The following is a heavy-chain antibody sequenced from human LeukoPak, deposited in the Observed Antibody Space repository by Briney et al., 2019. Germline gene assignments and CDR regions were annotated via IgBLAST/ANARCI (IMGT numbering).Heavy chain of an antibody. CDR2: IYYGGNT. CDR1: GGSISIRTHY. D-gene: IGHD3-22*01. Sequence: PSETLSLTCTVSGGSISIRTHYWGWIRQPPGKELEWIGSIYYGGNTYYNPSLKSRVIISVDTSSNQFSLRLSSVTAADTAVCYCARKVSGYPTHYWYFDLWGRGTLVTVSS. V-gene: IGHV4-39*01. J-gene: IGHJ2*01. CDR3: ARKVSGYPTHYWYFDL.